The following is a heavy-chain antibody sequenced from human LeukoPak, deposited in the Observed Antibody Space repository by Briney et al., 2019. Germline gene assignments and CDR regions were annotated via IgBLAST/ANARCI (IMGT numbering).Heavy chain of an antibody. CDR1: GFTFSSYS. CDR2: ISSASNTI. J-gene: IGHJ5*02. D-gene: IGHD3-10*01. Sequence: TGGSLRLSCAASGFTFSSYSMNWVRQAPGKGLEWVSYISSASNTIYYADSVKGRFTISRDNAKNSLYLQMNSLRAEDTAMYYCARDGWFGDYNWFDPWGQGTLVTVS. V-gene: IGHV3-48*01. CDR3: ARDGWFGDYNWFDP.